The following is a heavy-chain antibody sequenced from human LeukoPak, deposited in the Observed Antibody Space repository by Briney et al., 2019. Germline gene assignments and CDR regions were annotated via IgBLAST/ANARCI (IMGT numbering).Heavy chain of an antibody. CDR3: ARAAYGDYSSPFDI. J-gene: IGHJ3*02. V-gene: IGHV3-20*01. CDR2: INWNGGRT. CDR1: GFTFDDYG. D-gene: IGHD4-17*01. Sequence: GGSLRLSCAASGFTFDDYGMSWVRQAPGKGLEWVSGINWNGGRTGYAASMKGRFTISRDNAKNSLYLQMNSLRAEDTALYQCARAAYGDYSSPFDIWGQGTMVTVSS.